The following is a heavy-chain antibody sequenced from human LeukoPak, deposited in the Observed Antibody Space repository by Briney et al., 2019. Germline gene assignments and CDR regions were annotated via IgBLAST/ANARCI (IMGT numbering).Heavy chain of an antibody. J-gene: IGHJ6*02. CDR2: ISGSGGST. V-gene: IGHV3-23*01. D-gene: IGHD3-3*01. CDR3: AKDSVRTDFWSGYLPYYYYYYGMDV. CDR1: GSTFSSYA. Sequence: GGSLRLSCAASGSTFSSYAMSWVCQAPGKGLEWVSAISGSGGSTYYADSVKGRFTISRDNSKNTLYLQMNSLRAEDTAVYYCAKDSVRTDFWSGYLPYYYYYYGMDVWGQGTTVTVSS.